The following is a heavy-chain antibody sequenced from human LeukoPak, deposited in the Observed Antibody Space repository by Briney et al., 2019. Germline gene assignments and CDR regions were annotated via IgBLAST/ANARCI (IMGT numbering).Heavy chain of an antibody. J-gene: IGHJ6*03. CDR2: INHSGST. Sequence: SETLSLTCAVYGGSFSGYYWSWIRQPPGKGLEWIGEINHSGSTNYNPSLKSRVTISVDTSKNQFSLKLSSVTAADTAVYYCAREARYNYGLYYYYYMDVWGKGTTVTVSS. V-gene: IGHV4-34*01. CDR1: GGSFSGYY. D-gene: IGHD5-18*01. CDR3: AREARYNYGLYYYYYMDV.